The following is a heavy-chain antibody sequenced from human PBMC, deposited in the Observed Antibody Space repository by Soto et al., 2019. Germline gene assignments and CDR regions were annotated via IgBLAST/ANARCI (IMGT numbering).Heavy chain of an antibody. CDR1: GGTFSSYA. Sequence: QVQLVQSGAEVKKPGSSVKVSCKASGGTFSSYAISWVRQAPGQGLEWMGGIIPIFGTANYAQKFQGRVTITADKSTSTAYMELSSLRSEDTAVCYCARGKGDGYNPYYYYYGMDVWGQGTTVTVSS. J-gene: IGHJ6*02. V-gene: IGHV1-69*06. CDR3: ARGKGDGYNPYYYYYGMDV. CDR2: IIPIFGTA. D-gene: IGHD5-12*01.